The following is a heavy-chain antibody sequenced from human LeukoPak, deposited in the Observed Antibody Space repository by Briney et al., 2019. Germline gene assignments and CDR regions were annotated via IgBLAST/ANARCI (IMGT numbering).Heavy chain of an antibody. CDR1: GYTFTNYY. D-gene: IGHD3-16*01. J-gene: IGHJ4*02. CDR2: INPSSGDT. CDR3: ASSAEEGVWGSYFDY. V-gene: IGHV1-2*02. Sequence: ASVKVSCKASGYTFTNYYIHWVRQAPGQGLKWMGWINPSSGDTRSLQQFQGRVTMTRDTSINTVYMELSSLRSEDTAVYYCASSAEEGVWGSYFDYWGQGTLVTVSS.